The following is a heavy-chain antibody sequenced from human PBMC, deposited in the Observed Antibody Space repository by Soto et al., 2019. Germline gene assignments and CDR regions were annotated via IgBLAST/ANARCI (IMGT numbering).Heavy chain of an antibody. CDR2: LSYDGGTK. CDR1: GITFSSSG. D-gene: IGHD3-22*01. Sequence: QVQLVESGGGVVQPGRSLRLSCAASGITFSSSGMHWVRQAPGKGLEWVAFLSYDGGTKWYADSVKGRFTISRDNSKNTVFLQMDSLRGDDTAVYYCARDGPHYDVDVWGQGTTVTVSS. CDR3: ARDGPHYDVDV. J-gene: IGHJ6*02. V-gene: IGHV3-30*03.